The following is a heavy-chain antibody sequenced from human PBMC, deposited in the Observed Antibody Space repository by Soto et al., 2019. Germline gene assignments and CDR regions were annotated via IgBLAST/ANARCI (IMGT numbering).Heavy chain of an antibody. D-gene: IGHD3-3*01. V-gene: IGHV5-51*01. Sequence: GESLKISFQGSGYSFTSHWIAWLRQKPGKGLELMGIIYPGHSDIRYSPSFQAQVTISADKSINTAYLQWNSLKASDTAMYYCARLGAEWLFDSDYGCQGTLVTLS. CDR1: GYSFTSHW. CDR2: IYPGHSDI. CDR3: ARLGAEWLFDSDY. J-gene: IGHJ4*02.